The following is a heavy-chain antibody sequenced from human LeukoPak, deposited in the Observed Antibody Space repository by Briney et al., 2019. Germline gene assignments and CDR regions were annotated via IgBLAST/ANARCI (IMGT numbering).Heavy chain of an antibody. D-gene: IGHD5-12*01. CDR3: ARDRNSGYEFDY. CDR2: IYFSGST. V-gene: IGHV4-30-4*01. Sequence: PSETLSLTGTVSGVSIRNGNYYWSWIRQPPGKGLEWIGNIYFSGSTDYNPSLRSRVSISVDMSKNQFSLNLNSVTAADTAVYYCARDRNSGYEFDYWGQGTLVTVSS. CDR1: GVSIRNGNYY. J-gene: IGHJ4*02.